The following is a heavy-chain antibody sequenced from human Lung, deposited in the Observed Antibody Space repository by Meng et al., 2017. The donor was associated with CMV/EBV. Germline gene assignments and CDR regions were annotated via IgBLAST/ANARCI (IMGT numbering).Heavy chain of an antibody. V-gene: IGHV1-69*05. D-gene: IGHD3-3*01. CDR1: LFPFISYA. CDR2: IIPIFGTA. CDR3: ESRFVEWLLSPNYDAFDI. J-gene: IGHJ3*02. Sequence: SXXVSXPSTLFPFISYAISWVRQAPGQGLEWMGGIIPIFGTANYAQKFQGRVTITTDESTSTASMELSRLRSEETDVSYCESRFVEWLLSPNYDAFDIWGQGXTVTVSS.